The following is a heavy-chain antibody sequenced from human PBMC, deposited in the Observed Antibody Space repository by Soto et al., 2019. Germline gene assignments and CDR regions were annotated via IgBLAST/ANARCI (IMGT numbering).Heavy chain of an antibody. CDR1: GYTFSGHF. CDR3: ARRGFCNTTSCRAFDY. D-gene: IGHD2-2*01. J-gene: IGHJ4*02. Sequence: QVQLVQSGAEVRKPGASVKVSCKASGYTFSGHFMHWVRQAPGQRLEWMGWINPNNIGATNYAQMFQGRVTMTRDTSINTFYMELTTLRSDDTAVYYCARRGFCNTTSCRAFDYWGQGSLVTVSS. CDR2: INPNNIGAT. V-gene: IGHV1-2*02.